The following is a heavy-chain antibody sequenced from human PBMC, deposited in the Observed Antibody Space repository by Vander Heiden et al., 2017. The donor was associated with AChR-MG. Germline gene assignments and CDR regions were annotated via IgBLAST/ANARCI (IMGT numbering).Heavy chain of an antibody. Sequence: QVQLVESGGGVVQPGRSLRLSCAASGFTFSSYGMHWVRQAPGKGLEWVAVISYDGSNKYYADSVKGRFTISRDNSKNTLYLQMNSLRAEDTAVYYCAKAVYMPMNYYYYGMDVWGQGTTVTVSS. CDR1: GFTFSSYG. D-gene: IGHD1-20*01. CDR3: AKAVYMPMNYYYYGMDV. V-gene: IGHV3-30*18. J-gene: IGHJ6*02. CDR2: ISYDGSNK.